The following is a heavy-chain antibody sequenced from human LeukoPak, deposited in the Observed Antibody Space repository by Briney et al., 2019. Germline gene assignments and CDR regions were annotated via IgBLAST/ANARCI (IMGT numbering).Heavy chain of an antibody. D-gene: IGHD1-26*01. J-gene: IGHJ4*02. CDR2: INPDSGGT. CDR1: GYTFTGYY. CDR3: ARSIVGATADY. V-gene: IGHV1-2*02. Sequence: GASVKVSCKASGYTFTGYYMHWVRQAPGQGLEWMGWINPDSGGTNYAQKFQGRVAMTRDTSISTAYMELSRLRSDDTAVYYCARSIVGATADYWGQGTLVTVSS.